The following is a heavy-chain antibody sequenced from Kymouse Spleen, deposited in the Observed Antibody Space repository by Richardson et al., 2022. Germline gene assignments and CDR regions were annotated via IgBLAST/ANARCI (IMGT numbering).Heavy chain of an antibody. CDR1: GFTFSNAW. D-gene: IGHD3-10*01. Sequence: EVQLVESGGGLVKPGGSLRLSCAASGFTFSNAWMSWVRQAPGKGLEWVGRIKSKTDGGTTDYAAPVKGRFTISRDDSKNTLYLQMNSLKTEDTAVYYCTTALMVRGVPHYYYYGMDVWGQGTTVTVSS. J-gene: IGHJ6*02. V-gene: IGHV3-15*01. CDR3: TTALMVRGVPHYYYYGMDV. CDR2: IKSKTDGGTT.